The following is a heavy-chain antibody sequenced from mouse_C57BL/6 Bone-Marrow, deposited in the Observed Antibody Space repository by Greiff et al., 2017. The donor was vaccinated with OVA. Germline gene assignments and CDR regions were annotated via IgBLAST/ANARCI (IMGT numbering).Heavy chain of an antibody. CDR3: ARKGDYDAGYYFDY. D-gene: IGHD2-4*01. CDR2: IWTGGGT. Sequence: VQGVESGPGLVAPSQSLSITCTVSGFSLTSYAISWVRQPPGKGLEWLGVIWTGGGTNYNSALKSRLSISKDNSKSQVFLKMNSLQTDDTARYYCARKGDYDAGYYFDYWGQGTTLTVSS. J-gene: IGHJ2*01. V-gene: IGHV2-9-1*01. CDR1: GFSLTSYA.